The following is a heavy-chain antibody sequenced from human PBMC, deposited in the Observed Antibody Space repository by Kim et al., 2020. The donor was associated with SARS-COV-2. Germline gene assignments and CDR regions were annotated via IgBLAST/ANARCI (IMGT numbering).Heavy chain of an antibody. CDR1: GGSFSNYA. CDR2: IIPFLCLA. V-gene: IGHV1-69*04. CDR3: TRDTY. Sequence: SVKVSCKASGGSFSNYAIYWVRQAPGQGLEWVGRIIPFLCLANSARKFQGRVTITADESTSTAYMELNSLSSEDTAVYYCTRDTYWCQGTLVTVS. D-gene: IGHD3-16*01. J-gene: IGHJ4*02.